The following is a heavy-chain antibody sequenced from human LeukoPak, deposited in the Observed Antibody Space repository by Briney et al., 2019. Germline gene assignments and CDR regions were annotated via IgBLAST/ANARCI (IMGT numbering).Heavy chain of an antibody. D-gene: IGHD4-17*01. J-gene: IGHJ4*02. V-gene: IGHV3-48*03. CDR3: ARDSYGDYYFDY. CDR1: GFTFSSYE. CDR2: ISSSGSTI. Sequence: GGSLRLSCAASGFTFSSYEMNWVRQAPGKGLEWVSYISSSGSTIYYADSVKGRFTISRDNAKSSLYLQMNSLRAEDTAVYYCARDSYGDYYFDYWGQGTLVTVSS.